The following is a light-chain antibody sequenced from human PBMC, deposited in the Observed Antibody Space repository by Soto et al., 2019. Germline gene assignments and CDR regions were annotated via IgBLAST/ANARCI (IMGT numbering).Light chain of an antibody. CDR1: QSLLHSSNNKNY. CDR3: QQFYSLPLT. J-gene: IGKJ3*01. V-gene: IGKV4-1*01. Sequence: DIVMTQSPDSLAVSLGERATINCKSSQSLLHSSNNKNYLAWYQQKPGQPPKLLIYWASTRESGIPDRFSGSESGTDFTLTISSLQAEDVAVYYCQQFYSLPLTFGPGTKVEIK. CDR2: WAS.